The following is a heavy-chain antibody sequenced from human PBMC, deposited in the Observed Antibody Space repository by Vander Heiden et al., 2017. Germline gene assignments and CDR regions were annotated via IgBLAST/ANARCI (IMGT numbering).Heavy chain of an antibody. V-gene: IGHV4-34*01. CDR2: INHSGST. J-gene: IGHJ4*02. D-gene: IGHD3-22*01. CDR1: GGSFSGYN. Sequence: KPSEILSLTCAVSGGSFSGYNWRWLRQPPGKGLEWIGEINHSGSTNYNPSLKSRVTISVDTSKNQFSLKLSSVTAADTAVYYCARGLRYYDSSGPIYYWGQGTLVTVSS. CDR3: ARGLRYYDSSGPIYY.